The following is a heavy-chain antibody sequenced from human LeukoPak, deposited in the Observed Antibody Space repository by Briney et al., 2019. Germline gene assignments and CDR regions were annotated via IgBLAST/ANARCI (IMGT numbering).Heavy chain of an antibody. J-gene: IGHJ4*02. V-gene: IGHV3-30-3*01. CDR3: ARDRKQAVAGTSFDY. CDR1: GFTFSSYA. D-gene: IGHD6-19*01. Sequence: GGSLRLSCAASGFTFSSYAMHWVRQAPGKGLEWVADISYEGSNKYYADSVKGRFTISRDNTKNTLYLQMNSLRAEDTAVYYCARDRKQAVAGTSFDYWGQGTLVTVSS. CDR2: ISYEGSNK.